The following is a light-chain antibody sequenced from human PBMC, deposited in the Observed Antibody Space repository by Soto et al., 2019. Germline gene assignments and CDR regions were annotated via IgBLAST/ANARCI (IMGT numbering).Light chain of an antibody. Sequence: QSVLTQPPSASGSPGQSVTLSCTGTSSDVGGYKYVSWYQQHPGKAPKLMIYEVTKRPSGVPDRFSGSKSGSTASLTVSGLQADDEADYYCCSYTGGNSLVFGGGTKLTVL. CDR1: SSDVGGYKY. V-gene: IGLV2-8*01. J-gene: IGLJ2*01. CDR3: CSYTGGNSLV. CDR2: EVT.